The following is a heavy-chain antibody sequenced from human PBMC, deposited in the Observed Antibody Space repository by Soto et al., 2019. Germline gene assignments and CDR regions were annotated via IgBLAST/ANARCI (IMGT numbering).Heavy chain of an antibody. CDR3: ARQTYYYDSSGYYYHWYFDL. J-gene: IGHJ2*01. V-gene: IGHV4-30-2*01. Sequence: QLQLQESGSGLVKPSQTLSLTCAVSGGSISSGGYSWSWIRQPPGKGLEWIGYIYHSGSTCYNPSLKCRVTISVDRSKNQFSLKLSSVTAADTAVYYFARQTYYYDSSGYYYHWYFDLWGRGTLVTVSS. D-gene: IGHD3-22*01. CDR1: GGSISSGGYS. CDR2: IYHSGST.